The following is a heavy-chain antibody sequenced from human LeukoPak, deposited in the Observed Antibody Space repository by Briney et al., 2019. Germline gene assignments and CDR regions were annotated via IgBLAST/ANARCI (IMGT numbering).Heavy chain of an antibody. CDR2: FYSGGSI. CDR1: GFTVSSNY. J-gene: IGHJ6*03. V-gene: IGHV3-53*01. Sequence: GGSLRLSCAASGFTVSSNYMSWVRQAPGKGLEWVSLFYSGGSIYYADSVKGRFTISRDSSKNTLYLQMNGLRAEDTAVYYCARVPEKDYFYYMDVWGNGTTVTVS. CDR3: ARVPEKDYFYYMDV. D-gene: IGHD1-14*01.